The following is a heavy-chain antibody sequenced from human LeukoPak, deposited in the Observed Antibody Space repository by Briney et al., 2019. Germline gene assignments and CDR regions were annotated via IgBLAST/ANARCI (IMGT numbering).Heavy chain of an antibody. D-gene: IGHD4-11*01. CDR3: ARGPYSNYPYYFDY. J-gene: IGHJ4*02. CDR1: GFTVSSNY. V-gene: IGHV3-53*05. Sequence: GGSLRLSCAASGFTVSSNYMSWVRQAPGKGLEWVSVIYSGGSTYYADSVKGRFTISRDNSKNTLYLQMNSLRAEDTAVYYCARGPYSNYPYYFDYWGQGTLVTVSS. CDR2: IYSGGST.